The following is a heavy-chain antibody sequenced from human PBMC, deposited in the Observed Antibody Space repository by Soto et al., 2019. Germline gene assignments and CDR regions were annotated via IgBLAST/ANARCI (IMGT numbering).Heavy chain of an antibody. CDR3: AIPPVTLEVGAFDI. CDR1: GVTFSSYS. V-gene: IGHV3-21*01. Sequence: GGSLRLSCAASGVTFSSYSMNWVRQAPGKGLEWVSSISSSSSYIYYADSVKGRFTISRDNAKNSLYRQMNSLRAEDTAVYYCAIPPVTLEVGAFDIWGQGTMVTVSS. D-gene: IGHD4-4*01. J-gene: IGHJ3*02. CDR2: ISSSSSYI.